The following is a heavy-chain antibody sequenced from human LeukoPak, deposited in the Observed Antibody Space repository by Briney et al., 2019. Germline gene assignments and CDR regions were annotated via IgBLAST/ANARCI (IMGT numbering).Heavy chain of an antibody. Sequence: GGSLRLSCAASGFTVSSNYMSWVRQAPGKGLEWVSVIYSGGSTYYADSVKGRFTISRDNSKNTLYLQMNSLRAEDTAVYYCARGYSSSWYDYYYFDYWGQGTLVTVSS. D-gene: IGHD6-13*01. CDR3: ARGYSSSWYDYYYFDY. CDR2: IYSGGST. J-gene: IGHJ4*02. V-gene: IGHV3-66*01. CDR1: GFTVSSNY.